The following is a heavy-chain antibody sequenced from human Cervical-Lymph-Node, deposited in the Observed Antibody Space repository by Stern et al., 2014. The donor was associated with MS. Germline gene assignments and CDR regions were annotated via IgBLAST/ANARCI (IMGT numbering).Heavy chain of an antibody. CDR3: TTLGRPRDY. CDR2: VYASGST. J-gene: IGHJ4*02. CDR1: GGSINSYH. D-gene: IGHD3-16*01. V-gene: IGHV4-4*07. Sequence: QGQLQESGPGRVKPSETLSLSCSVSGGSINSYHWPWIRQAPDKKLEWIERVYASGSTEYNPSLKSRVTMSVDTSRKQVSLKLSSVTVADTAVYYCTTLGRPRDYWGQGTLVSVSS.